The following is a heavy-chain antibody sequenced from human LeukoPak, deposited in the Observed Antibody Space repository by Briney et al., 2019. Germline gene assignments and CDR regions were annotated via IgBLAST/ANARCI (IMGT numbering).Heavy chain of an antibody. CDR1: GFTFSDYY. V-gene: IGHV3-11*04. CDR2: ISSSGSTI. CDR3: ATSPRYKQQLGYFDY. D-gene: IGHD6-13*01. Sequence: GGSLRLSCAASGFTFSDYYMSWIRQAPGKGLEWVSYISSSGSTIYYADSVKGRFTISRDNAKNTLYLQMNSLRAEDTAVYYCATSPRYKQQLGYFDYWGQGTLVTVSS. J-gene: IGHJ4*02.